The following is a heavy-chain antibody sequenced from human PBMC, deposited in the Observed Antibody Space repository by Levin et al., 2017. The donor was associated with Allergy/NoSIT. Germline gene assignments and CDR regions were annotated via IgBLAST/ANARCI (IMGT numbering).Heavy chain of an antibody. CDR2: IDPSDSST. Sequence: GESLKISCKGSGYSFTSYWISWVRQMPGKGLEWMGRIDPSDSSTNYSPSFQGHVTISADKSISTAYLQWSSLKAADTAMYYCARLIYSSGWFDYWGQGTLVTVSS. D-gene: IGHD6-19*01. J-gene: IGHJ4*02. CDR3: ARLIYSSGWFDY. V-gene: IGHV5-10-1*01. CDR1: GYSFTSYW.